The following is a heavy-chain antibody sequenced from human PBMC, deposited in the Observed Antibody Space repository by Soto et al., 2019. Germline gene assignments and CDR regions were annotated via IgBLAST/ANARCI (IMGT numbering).Heavy chain of an antibody. CDR3: AKDLGSGYSSSWYPDAFDI. J-gene: IGHJ3*02. CDR1: GFTFSSYA. CDR2: ISGSGGST. Sequence: EVQLLESGGGLVQPGGSLRLSCAASGFTFSSYAMSWVRQAPGKGLEWVSAISGSGGSTYYADSVKGRFTISRDNSKNPLYLQMNSLRAEDTAVYYCAKDLGSGYSSSWYPDAFDIWGQGTMVTVSS. D-gene: IGHD6-13*01. V-gene: IGHV3-23*01.